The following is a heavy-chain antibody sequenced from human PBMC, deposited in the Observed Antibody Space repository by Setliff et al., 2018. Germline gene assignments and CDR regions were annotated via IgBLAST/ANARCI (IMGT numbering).Heavy chain of an antibody. CDR3: ARGCRITRIVVPPGVFDI. D-gene: IGHD3-22*01. CDR1: GGSFSGYY. J-gene: IGHJ3*02. CDR2: IEQSGIT. V-gene: IGHV4-34*01. Sequence: PSETLSLTCAVYGGSFSGYYWSWIRQPPGKGPEWIGEIEQSGITNYNPSLKSRCTISRDTSKNQFSLRLSSVTATDTAVYYCARGCRITRIVVPPGVFDIWGQVTMVTVSS.